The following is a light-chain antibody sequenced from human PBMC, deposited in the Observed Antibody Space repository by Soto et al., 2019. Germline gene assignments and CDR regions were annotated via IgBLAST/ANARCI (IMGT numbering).Light chain of an antibody. V-gene: IGKV3-15*01. Sequence: IVLTQSPAILALSPGDRATLSCSASQSVSSSYLAWYQQKSGQSPRLLVYDVSIRATGVPARFSGTGSETGFTLTISGLQSEDSAVYFCQQYNNWPFSFGQGTRLEIK. CDR3: QQYNNWPFS. J-gene: IGKJ5*01. CDR1: QSVSSSY. CDR2: DVS.